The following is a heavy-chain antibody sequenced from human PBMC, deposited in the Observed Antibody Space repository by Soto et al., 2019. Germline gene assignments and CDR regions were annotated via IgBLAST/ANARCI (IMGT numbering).Heavy chain of an antibody. CDR3: ASGYSFGPIDF. V-gene: IGHV4-39*01. CDR2: MYYTGST. D-gene: IGHD5-18*01. CDR1: GGSISDSNYY. Sequence: QLQLQESGPGLVKPSEALSLTCAVSGGSISDSNYYWDWIRQPPGKGPEWIGSMYYTGSTYYNPSLKSRLTIAVDTSKNQISLKLRSVTAADTAVYFCASGYSFGPIDFWGQGTLVTVSS. J-gene: IGHJ4*02.